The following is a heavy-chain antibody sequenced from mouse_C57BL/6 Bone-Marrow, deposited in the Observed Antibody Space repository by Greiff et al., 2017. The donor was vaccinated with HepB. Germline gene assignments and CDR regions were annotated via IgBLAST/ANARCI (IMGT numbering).Heavy chain of an antibody. Sequence: QVQLQQPGAALVMPGASVKLSCKASGYTFTSYWMHWVKQRPGQGLEWIGEIDPSDSYTNYNQKFKGKSTLTVDKSSSTAYMQLSSLTSEDSAVYYCAREDGSSPFDYWGQGTTLTVSS. J-gene: IGHJ2*01. V-gene: IGHV1-69*01. CDR2: IDPSDSYT. CDR3: AREDGSSPFDY. CDR1: GYTFTSYW. D-gene: IGHD1-1*01.